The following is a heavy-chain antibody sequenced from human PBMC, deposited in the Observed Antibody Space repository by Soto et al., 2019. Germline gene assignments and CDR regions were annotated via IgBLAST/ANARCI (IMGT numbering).Heavy chain of an antibody. CDR1: GGSISSSNW. Sequence: QVQLQESGPGLVKPSGTLSLTCAVSGGSISSSNWWSWVRQPPGKGLEWIGEIYHSGSTNYNPSLKSRVPISVDKAKNQFSLKLSSVTAADPAVYYCARAHLAHGSGRSWFDPWGQGTLVTVSS. CDR2: IYHSGST. J-gene: IGHJ5*02. V-gene: IGHV4-4*02. CDR3: ARAHLAHGSGRSWFDP. D-gene: IGHD3-10*01.